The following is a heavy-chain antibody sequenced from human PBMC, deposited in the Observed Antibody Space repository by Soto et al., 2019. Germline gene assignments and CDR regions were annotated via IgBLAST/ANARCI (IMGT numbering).Heavy chain of an antibody. CDR3: ARVKQLVPWYFDL. CDR1: GVSVSSGGFP. J-gene: IGHJ2*01. Sequence: QLPLQESGSGLVKPSETRSRTCAVSGVSVSSGGFPWSWIRQPPGKGLEWIGYIYHGETTYYNPSLKSRVNMSIDKPKNKFSLRLTSVTAEDTAVYYCARVKQLVPWYFDLWGGGNVVSVTS. V-gene: IGHV4-30-2*01. D-gene: IGHD6-6*01. CDR2: IYHGETT.